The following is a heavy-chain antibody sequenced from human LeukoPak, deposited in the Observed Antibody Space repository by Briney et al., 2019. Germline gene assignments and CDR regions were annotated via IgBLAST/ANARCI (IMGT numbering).Heavy chain of an antibody. CDR2: IYHSGST. D-gene: IGHD3-10*01. CDR1: GGSISSSSYY. V-gene: IGHV4-39*07. Sequence: SETLSLTCTVSGGSISSSSYYWGWIRQPPGKGLEWIGSIYHSGSTYYNPSLKSRVTISVDTSKNQFSLKLSSVTAADTAVYYCARPGSGSYYNPFDYWGQGTLVTVSS. J-gene: IGHJ4*02. CDR3: ARPGSGSYYNPFDY.